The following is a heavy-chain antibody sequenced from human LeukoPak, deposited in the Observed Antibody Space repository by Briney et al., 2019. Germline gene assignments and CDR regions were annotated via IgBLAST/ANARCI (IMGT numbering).Heavy chain of an antibody. V-gene: IGHV4-34*01. J-gene: IGHJ4*02. CDR3: ARRTSGYDFGFDY. CDR2: IYYSGST. D-gene: IGHD5-12*01. CDR1: GGSFSGYY. Sequence: SETLSLTCAVYGGSFSGYYWSWIRQPPGKGLEWIGSIYYSGSTYYNPSLKSRVTISVDTPKNQFSLKLSSVTAADTAVYYCARRTSGYDFGFDYWGQGTLVTVSS.